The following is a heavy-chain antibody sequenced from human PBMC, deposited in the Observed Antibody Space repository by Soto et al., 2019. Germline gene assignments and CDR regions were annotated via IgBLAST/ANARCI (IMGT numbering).Heavy chain of an antibody. Sequence: QGHLVQSGAEVKKPGASVKVSCKASGYTFTRYGISWVRQAPGQGLEWMGWISGYNGDTNDAQNLQDRVTMTIETSTNTAYMELRSLTSDDTAVYYCAKNGHPPYYYYGLDVWGQGTTVTVSS. CDR1: GYTFTRYG. V-gene: IGHV1-18*01. CDR2: ISGYNGDT. CDR3: AKNGHPPYYYYGLDV. D-gene: IGHD2-8*01. J-gene: IGHJ6*02.